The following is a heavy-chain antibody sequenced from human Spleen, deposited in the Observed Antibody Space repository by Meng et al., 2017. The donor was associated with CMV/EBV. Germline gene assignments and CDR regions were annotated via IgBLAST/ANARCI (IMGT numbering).Heavy chain of an antibody. CDR3: AREDKTPHPRTSRGFDY. Sequence: ASVKVSCKASGYTFTSYYMYWVRQAPGQGLEWMGIINPSGGSTSYAQKFQGRVTMTRDTSTTTVYMELSSLRSEDTAVYYCAREDKTPHPRTSRGFDYWGQGTLVTVSS. CDR2: INPSGGST. J-gene: IGHJ4*02. V-gene: IGHV1-46*01. CDR1: GYTFTSYY.